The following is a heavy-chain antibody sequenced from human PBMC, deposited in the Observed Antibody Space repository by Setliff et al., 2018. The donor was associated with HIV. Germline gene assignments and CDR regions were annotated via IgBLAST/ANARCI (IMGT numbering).Heavy chain of an antibody. CDR3: AKDIPDVDPF. Sequence: GGSLRLSCAASGFTFSSFGMHWVRQAPGKGLEWVSFIQYDGSNKYYAESVKGRFTISRDNSKSTLYLQMNSLRPEDRAVYYCAKDIPDVDPFWGQGTLVTVSS. V-gene: IGHV3-30*02. CDR2: IQYDGSNK. D-gene: IGHD5-12*01. J-gene: IGHJ4*02. CDR1: GFTFSSFG.